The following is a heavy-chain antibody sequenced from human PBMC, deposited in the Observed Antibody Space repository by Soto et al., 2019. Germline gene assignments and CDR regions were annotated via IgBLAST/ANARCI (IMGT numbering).Heavy chain of an antibody. CDR1: GFTFSSYA. CDR2: ISGSGGST. D-gene: IGHD6-13*01. J-gene: IGHJ4*02. V-gene: IGHV3-23*01. Sequence: VGSLRLSCAASGFTFSSYAMSWVSQARGKGLEWVSAISGSGGSTYYADSVKGRFTISRDNSKNTLYLQMNSLRAEDTAVYYCAKETVAGSFEYYFDYWGQGTLVTVSS. CDR3: AKETVAGSFEYYFDY.